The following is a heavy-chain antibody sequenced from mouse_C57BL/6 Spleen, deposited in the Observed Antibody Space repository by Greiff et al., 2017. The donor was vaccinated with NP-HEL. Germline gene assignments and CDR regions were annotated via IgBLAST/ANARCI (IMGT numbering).Heavy chain of an antibody. D-gene: IGHD2-1*01. CDR3: TSHGNHYAMDY. V-gene: IGHV1-15*01. J-gene: IGHJ4*01. CDR1: GYTFTDYE. Sequence: VQLQQSGAELVRPGASVTLSCKASGYTFTDYEMHWVKQTPVHGLEWIGAIDPETGGTAYNQKFKGKAILTADKSSSTAYMELRSLTSEDSAVYYCTSHGNHYAMDYWGQGTSVTVSS. CDR2: IDPETGGT.